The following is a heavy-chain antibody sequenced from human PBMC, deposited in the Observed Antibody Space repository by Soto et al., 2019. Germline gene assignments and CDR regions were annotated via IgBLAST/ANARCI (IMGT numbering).Heavy chain of an antibody. CDR2: ISYDGSNK. D-gene: IGHD2-8*01. CDR3: ARKSRGNLYDY. J-gene: IGHJ4*02. CDR1: GFTFSSYA. Sequence: SLRLSCAASGFTFSSYAMHWVRQAPGKGLEWVAVISYDGSNKYYADSVKGRFTISRDNSKNTLYLQMNSLRAEDTAVYYCARKSRGNLYDYWGQGTLVTVSS. V-gene: IGHV3-30-3*01.